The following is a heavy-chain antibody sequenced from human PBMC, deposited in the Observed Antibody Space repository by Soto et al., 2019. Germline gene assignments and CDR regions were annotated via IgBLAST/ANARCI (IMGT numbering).Heavy chain of an antibody. Sequence: EVQLVESGGGLVQPGGSLSLSCAASGFTFNNHWVHWVRQAPGKGLVWVSRINNDGSATMYADSVKGRFTISRDNAKNTLYLQMNSLRAEDTAVYYCARVSGWSPYDYWGQGTLVTVSS. J-gene: IGHJ4*02. CDR1: GFTFNNHW. V-gene: IGHV3-74*03. D-gene: IGHD6-19*01. CDR2: INNDGSAT. CDR3: ARVSGWSPYDY.